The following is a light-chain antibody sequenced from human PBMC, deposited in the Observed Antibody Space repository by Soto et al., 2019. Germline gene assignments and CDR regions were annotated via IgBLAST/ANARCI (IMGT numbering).Light chain of an antibody. CDR3: QQYNDWPPLT. Sequence: EIMMTQSPATVSVSPGERATLSCRASQSIRTNVAWYQQKPGQALRLLIYDASTRATGLSSRFSGSGSGTEFTHAISSLQSEDVAIYYCQQYNDWPPLTVGGGTRLEL. CDR1: QSIRTN. V-gene: IGKV3-15*01. CDR2: DAS. J-gene: IGKJ4*01.